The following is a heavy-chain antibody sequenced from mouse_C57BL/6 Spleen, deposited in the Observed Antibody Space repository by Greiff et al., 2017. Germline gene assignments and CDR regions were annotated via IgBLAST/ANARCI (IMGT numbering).Heavy chain of an antibody. CDR2: IYPSDGSN. CDR1: GYTFTDHT. D-gene: IGHD4-1*01. Sequence: QVQLQQSDAELVKPGASVKISCKVSGYTFTDHTIHWMKQRPEQGLEWIGYIYPSDGSNKYNEKFKGKSTLTADKSSSTAYMQLNSLTSEDSAVYVWAGRGANWDYWYFDVWGTGTTVTVSS. V-gene: IGHV1-78*01. CDR3: AGRGANWDYWYFDV. J-gene: IGHJ1*03.